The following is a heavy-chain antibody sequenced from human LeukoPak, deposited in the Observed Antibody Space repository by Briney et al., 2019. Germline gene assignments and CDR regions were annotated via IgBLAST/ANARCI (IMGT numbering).Heavy chain of an antibody. CDR1: GFTFSSYA. J-gene: IGHJ4*02. D-gene: IGHD6-13*01. CDR2: ISCDGGNK. V-gene: IGHV3-30-3*01. Sequence: PGRSLRLSCAASGFTFSSYAMHWVRQAPGKGLEWVAVISCDGGNKYYADSVKGRFTISRDNSKNTLYLQMNSLRAEDTAVYYCARYSSSWYYFDYWGQGTLVTVSS. CDR3: ARYSSSWYYFDY.